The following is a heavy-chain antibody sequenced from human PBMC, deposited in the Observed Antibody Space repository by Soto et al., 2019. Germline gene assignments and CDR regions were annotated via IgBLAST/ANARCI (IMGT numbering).Heavy chain of an antibody. J-gene: IGHJ6*03. CDR2: IIPILGIA. Sequence: QVQLVQSGAEVKKPGSSVKVSCKASGGTFSSYTISWVRQSPGQGLEWMGRIIPILGIANYAQKFQGRVTITADKSTSTDYMELSSLRSDDTAVYYCAGCSSTSCYGAVHNMDVWGKGTTVTVSS. V-gene: IGHV1-69*02. CDR3: AGCSSTSCYGAVHNMDV. CDR1: GGTFSSYT. D-gene: IGHD2-2*01.